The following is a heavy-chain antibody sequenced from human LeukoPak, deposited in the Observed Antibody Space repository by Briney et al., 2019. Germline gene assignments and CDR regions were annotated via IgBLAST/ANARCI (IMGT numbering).Heavy chain of an antibody. J-gene: IGHJ4*02. CDR3: AKDCSSTSCYDY. D-gene: IGHD2-2*01. Sequence: GRSLRLSCAASGFTFCDYAMHWVRQAPGKGLEWVSGVSWNSGTIGYADSVKGRFTISRDNAKNSLYLQMNSLRAEDTALYYCAKDCSSTSCYDYWGQGTLVTVSS. V-gene: IGHV3-9*01. CDR2: VSWNSGTI. CDR1: GFTFCDYA.